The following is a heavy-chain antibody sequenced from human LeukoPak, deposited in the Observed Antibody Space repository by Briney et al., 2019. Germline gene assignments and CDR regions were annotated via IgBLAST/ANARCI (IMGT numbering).Heavy chain of an antibody. CDR3: ATHRSYDSSHYGAPYYYMDV. V-gene: IGHV4-39*07. CDR2: IYYSGST. CDR1: GGSISSSSYY. Sequence: SETLSPTCTVSGGSISSSSYYWGWIRQPPGKGLEWIGSIYYSGSTYYNPSLKSRVTISVDTSKNQFSLKLSSVTAADTAVYYCATHRSYDSSHYGAPYYYMDVWGKGTTVTVSS. D-gene: IGHD3-22*01. J-gene: IGHJ6*03.